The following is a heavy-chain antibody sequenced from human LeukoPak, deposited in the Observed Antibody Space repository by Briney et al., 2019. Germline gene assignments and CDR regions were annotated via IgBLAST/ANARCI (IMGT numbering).Heavy chain of an antibody. J-gene: IGHJ4*02. V-gene: IGHV4-34*01. CDR3: ARENGYGDYPDY. CDR2: INHSGST. CDR1: GGSFSGYY. Sequence: SETLSLTCAVYGGSFSGYYWSWIRQPPGKGLEWIREINHSGSTNYNPSLKSRVTISVDTSKNQFSLKLSSVTAADTAVYYCARENGYGDYPDYWGQGTLVTVSS. D-gene: IGHD4-17*01.